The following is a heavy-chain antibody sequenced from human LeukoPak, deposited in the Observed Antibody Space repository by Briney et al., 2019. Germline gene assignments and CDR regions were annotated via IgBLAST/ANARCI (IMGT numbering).Heavy chain of an antibody. J-gene: IGHJ4*02. Sequence: SETLSLTCSVSDGSISSSAYYWGWIRQPPGKGLEWIGSIYYSGSTNYNASPSSRLSISVDTSKNHFSLTLTSVTAADTAVYYCARGETQYLDYWGQGALVTVSS. V-gene: IGHV4-39*07. CDR1: DGSISSSAYY. CDR2: IYYSGST. CDR3: ARGETQYLDY. D-gene: IGHD5-24*01.